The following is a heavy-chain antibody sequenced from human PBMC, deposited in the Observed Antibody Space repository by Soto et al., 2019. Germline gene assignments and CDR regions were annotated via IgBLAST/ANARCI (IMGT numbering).Heavy chain of an antibody. Sequence: QVQLVESGGGVVQPGRSLRLSCAASGFTFSSYGMHWVRQAPGKGLEWVAVISYDGSNKYYADSVKGRFTISRDNSKNTLYLQMNSLRAEDTAVYYCAKQWCSGSSTSCPFDYWGQGTLVTVSS. J-gene: IGHJ4*02. CDR2: ISYDGSNK. CDR3: AKQWCSGSSTSCPFDY. CDR1: GFTFSSYG. V-gene: IGHV3-30*18. D-gene: IGHD2-2*01.